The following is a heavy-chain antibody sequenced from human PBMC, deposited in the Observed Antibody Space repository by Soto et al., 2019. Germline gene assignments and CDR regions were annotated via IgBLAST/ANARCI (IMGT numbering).Heavy chain of an antibody. Sequence: SETLSLTCTVSGGSISRYFWSCIRQPPGKGLEFIGYIFYSGSTNYNPSLKSRLTITVDTSKNQFSLKLSSVTAADTAVYFCARSLRNDFFDYWGQGTLVTVSS. CDR2: IFYSGST. J-gene: IGHJ4*02. V-gene: IGHV4-59*01. CDR3: ARSLRNDFFDY. D-gene: IGHD3-16*01. CDR1: GGSISRYF.